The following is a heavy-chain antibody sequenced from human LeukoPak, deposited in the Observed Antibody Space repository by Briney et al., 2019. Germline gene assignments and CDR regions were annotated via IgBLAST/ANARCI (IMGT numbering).Heavy chain of an antibody. V-gene: IGHV4-59*01. CDR2: IYYTGNT. D-gene: IGHD3-10*01. J-gene: IGHJ4*02. CDR3: AKDQWFGDKSFDY. Sequence: SETLSLTCTVSGGSISNYYWNWIRQPPGKGLEWIGYIYYTGNTNYNPSLKSRVTISVDTSKNQFSLKLSSVTAADTAVYYCAKDQWFGDKSFDYWGQGTLVTVSS. CDR1: GGSISNYY.